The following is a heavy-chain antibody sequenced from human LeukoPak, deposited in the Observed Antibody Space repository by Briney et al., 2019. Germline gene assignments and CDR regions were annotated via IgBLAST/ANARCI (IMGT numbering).Heavy chain of an antibody. CDR2: ISGSGGST. V-gene: IGHV3-23*01. CDR3: AKTRRYCSSTSCPGPFDY. J-gene: IGHJ4*02. Sequence: PGGSLRLSCAASGFTFSSYAVSWVRQAPGKGLEWVSAISGSGGSTYYADSVKGRFTISRDNSKNTLYLQMNSLRAEDTAVYYCAKTRRYCSSTSCPGPFDYWGQGTLVTVSS. D-gene: IGHD2-2*01. CDR1: GFTFSSYA.